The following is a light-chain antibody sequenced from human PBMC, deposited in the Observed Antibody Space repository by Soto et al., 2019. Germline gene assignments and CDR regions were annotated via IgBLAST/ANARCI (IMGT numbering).Light chain of an antibody. CDR2: GAS. J-gene: IGKJ1*01. CDR3: QQYGILVT. Sequence: EIVLTQSPGTLSLSPGERATLSCRASQSVSSSYLAWYQQKPGRAPRLLIDGASSRATGIPDRFSGSGSGTDFTLPISRLEPEDLAVYYCQQYGILVTIGHGTKVDIK. V-gene: IGKV3-20*01. CDR1: QSVSSSY.